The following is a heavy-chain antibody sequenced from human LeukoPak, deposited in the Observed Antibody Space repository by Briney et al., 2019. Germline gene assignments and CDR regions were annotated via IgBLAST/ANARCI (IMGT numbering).Heavy chain of an antibody. CDR3: AKDLCGGDCYVGWFDP. Sequence: GGSLRLSCAASGFTFSSYNMNWVRQAPGEGLEWVSYISSSSSTIYYADSVKGRFTISRDNAKNSLYLQMNSLRAEDTAVYYCAKDLCGGDCYVGWFDPWGQGTLVTVSS. D-gene: IGHD2-21*02. V-gene: IGHV3-48*01. CDR1: GFTFSSYN. J-gene: IGHJ5*02. CDR2: ISSSSSTI.